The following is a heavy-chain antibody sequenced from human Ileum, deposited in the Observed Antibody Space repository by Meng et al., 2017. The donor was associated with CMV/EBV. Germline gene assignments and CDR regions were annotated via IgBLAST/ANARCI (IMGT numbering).Heavy chain of an antibody. D-gene: IGHD3-9*01. V-gene: IGHV1-2*02. J-gene: IGHJ6*02. CDR3: ARDVDDILTGYYSGMDV. Sequence: ASLMVSCYASGYTFTGYYMHWVRQAPGQGLEWMGWINPNSGGTNYAQKFQGRVTMTRDTSISTADMELSRLRSDDTAVYYCARDVDDILTGYYSGMDVWGQGTTVTVSS. CDR2: INPNSGGT. CDR1: GYTFTGYY.